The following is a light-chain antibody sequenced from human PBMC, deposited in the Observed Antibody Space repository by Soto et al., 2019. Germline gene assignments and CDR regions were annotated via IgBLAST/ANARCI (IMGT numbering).Light chain of an antibody. CDR2: DAS. J-gene: IGKJ5*01. Sequence: DIQMTQSPSSLSASVGYRVTITGQASQNINNYLNWYQQKPGRAPNLLIYDASNLEAGVPSRFRGSGSGTDFTFTISRLQPEDIATYYCQQYENPPTFGQGTRVEIK. CDR3: QQYENPPT. V-gene: IGKV1-33*01. CDR1: QNINNY.